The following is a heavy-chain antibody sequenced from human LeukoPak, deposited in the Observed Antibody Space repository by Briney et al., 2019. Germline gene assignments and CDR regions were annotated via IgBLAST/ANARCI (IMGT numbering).Heavy chain of an antibody. CDR3: ARGGRLRLGELSCLDY. CDR2: INHSGST. J-gene: IGHJ4*02. V-gene: IGHV4-34*01. D-gene: IGHD3-16*02. Sequence: PSETLSLTCAVYGGSFSGYYWSWIRQPPGKGLEWIGEINHSGSTNYNPSLKSRVTISVGTSKNQFSLKLSSVTAADTAVYYCARGGRLRLGELSCLDYRGQGTLVTVSS. CDR1: GGSFSGYY.